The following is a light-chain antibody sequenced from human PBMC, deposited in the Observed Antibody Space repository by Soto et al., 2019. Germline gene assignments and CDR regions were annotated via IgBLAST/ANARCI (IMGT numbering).Light chain of an antibody. Sequence: QSVLTQPPSVSGAPGQRVTISCTGSSSNIGTGYDVHWYQQLPGAAPKLLIYGNTKRPSGVPDRFSGSKSGTSAALAINGLQAEDEADYHCQSYDNSLNAWVFGGGTKVTVL. CDR3: QSYDNSLNAWV. CDR2: GNT. V-gene: IGLV1-40*01. J-gene: IGLJ3*02. CDR1: SSNIGTGYD.